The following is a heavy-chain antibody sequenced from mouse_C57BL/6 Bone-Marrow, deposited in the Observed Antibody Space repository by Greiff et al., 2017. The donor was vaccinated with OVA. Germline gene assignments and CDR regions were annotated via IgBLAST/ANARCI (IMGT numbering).Heavy chain of an antibody. CDR1: GYAFSSSW. Sequence: VQLQQSGPELVKPGASVKISCKASGYAFSSSWMNWVKQRPGKGLEWIGRIYPGDGDTNYNGKFKGKATLTADKSSSTAYMQLSSLTSEDSAVYVCARARTYYSNYYFDYWGQGTTLTVSS. D-gene: IGHD2-5*01. J-gene: IGHJ2*01. CDR2: IYPGDGDT. CDR3: ARARTYYSNYYFDY. V-gene: IGHV1-82*01.